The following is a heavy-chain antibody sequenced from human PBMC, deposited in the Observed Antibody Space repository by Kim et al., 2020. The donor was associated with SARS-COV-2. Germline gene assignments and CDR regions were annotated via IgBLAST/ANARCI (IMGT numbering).Heavy chain of an antibody. Sequence: YADSVKCRFTISRDDARNTVYLQMNSLRVEDTAVYHCARAGYAFVIWGQGTMVTVSS. CDR3: ARAGYAFVI. V-gene: IGHV3-74*01. J-gene: IGHJ3*02.